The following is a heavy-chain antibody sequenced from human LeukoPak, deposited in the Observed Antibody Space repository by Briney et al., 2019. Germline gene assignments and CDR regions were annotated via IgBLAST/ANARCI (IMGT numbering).Heavy chain of an antibody. CDR2: ISAGGGST. CDR3: ANRRDGFDI. J-gene: IGHJ3*02. CDR1: GFIFNNYA. D-gene: IGHD6-6*01. V-gene: IGHV3-23*01. Sequence: GGSLRLSCAASGFIFNNYALSWVRQAPGKGLEWASAISAGGGSTYYADSVKGRFTISRDNSKNTLYLQMNSLRAEDTAVYYCANRRDGFDIWGQGTMVTVSS.